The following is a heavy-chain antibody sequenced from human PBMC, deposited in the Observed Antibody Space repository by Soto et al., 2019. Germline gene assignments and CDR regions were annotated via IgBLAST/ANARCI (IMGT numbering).Heavy chain of an antibody. V-gene: IGHV3-15*01. J-gene: IGHJ4*02. D-gene: IGHD2-15*01. Sequence: GGSLRLSCAASGFTFSNAWMSWVRQAPGKGLEWVGRIKSKTDGGTTDYAAPVKGRFTISRDDSKNTLYLQMNSLKTEDTAVYYCTTEPYSAVAAIPFDYWGQGTLVTVFS. CDR2: IKSKTDGGTT. CDR3: TTEPYSAVAAIPFDY. CDR1: GFTFSNAW.